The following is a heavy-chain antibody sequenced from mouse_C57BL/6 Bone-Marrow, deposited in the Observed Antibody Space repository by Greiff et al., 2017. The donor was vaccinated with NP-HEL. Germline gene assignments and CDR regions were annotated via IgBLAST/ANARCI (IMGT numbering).Heavy chain of an antibody. CDR2: IWSAGST. CDR1: GFSLTRYG. J-gene: IGHJ1*03. Sequence: VMLVESGPGLVAPSQSLSITCTVSGFSLTRYGVHWVRPPPGQGLAWLVLIWSAGSTTYNSALKSRLCISKDNSKSQVFLKMNSLQTDDTAMYYCARQGRSYWYFDVWGTGTTVTVSS. CDR3: ARQGRSYWYFDV. V-gene: IGHV2-6-1*01. D-gene: IGHD3-3*01.